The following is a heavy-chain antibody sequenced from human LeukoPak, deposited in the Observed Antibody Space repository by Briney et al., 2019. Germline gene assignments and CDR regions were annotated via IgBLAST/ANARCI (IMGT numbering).Heavy chain of an antibody. CDR2: IYSGGST. Sequence: GGSLRLSCAASGFTFSSYAMSWVRQAPGKGLEWVSVIYSGGSTYYADSVKGRFTISRDNSKNTLYLHMNSLRAEDTAVYYCARDLGDYWGQGTLVTVSS. D-gene: IGHD1-26*01. J-gene: IGHJ4*02. CDR3: ARDLGDY. V-gene: IGHV3-66*01. CDR1: GFTFSSYA.